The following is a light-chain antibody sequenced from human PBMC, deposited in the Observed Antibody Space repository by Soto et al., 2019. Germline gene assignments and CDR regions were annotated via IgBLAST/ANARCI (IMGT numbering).Light chain of an antibody. Sequence: QMTQSPSSLSASVGDRVIVTCRASQSIANYLNWYQQKPGTAPNLLIYDASSLQSGVPSRFSGSGSGTDFTLTISSLQPEDFATYTCQQSYDSPWTFGQGTKVEVK. J-gene: IGKJ1*01. CDR2: DAS. V-gene: IGKV1-39*01. CDR1: QSIANY. CDR3: QQSYDSPWT.